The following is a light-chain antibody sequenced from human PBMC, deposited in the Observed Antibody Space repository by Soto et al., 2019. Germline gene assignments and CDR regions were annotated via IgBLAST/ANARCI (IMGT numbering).Light chain of an antibody. CDR1: QSISSW. Sequence: DIPMTPSPSTLAASVGDRFTISYRASQSISSWLAWYQQKPGKAPKLLIYKASSLESGVPSRFSGSGSGTEFTLTISSLQPDDFATYYCQQYNSYLTFGQGTKVDIK. J-gene: IGKJ1*01. CDR3: QQYNSYLT. CDR2: KAS. V-gene: IGKV1-5*03.